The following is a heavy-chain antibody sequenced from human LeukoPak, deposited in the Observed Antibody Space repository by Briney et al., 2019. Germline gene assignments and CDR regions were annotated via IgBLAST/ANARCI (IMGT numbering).Heavy chain of an antibody. J-gene: IGHJ2*01. CDR2: INHSGST. CDR3: ARRRLNYDFWSGYWSFDL. V-gene: IGHV4-34*01. D-gene: IGHD3-3*01. Sequence: SETLSLTCAVYGGSFSGYYWSWIRQPPGKGLEWIGEINHSGSTNYNPSLKSRVTISVDTSKNQFSLKLSSVTAADTAVYYCARRRLNYDFWSGYWSFDLWGRGTLVTVSS. CDR1: GGSFSGYY.